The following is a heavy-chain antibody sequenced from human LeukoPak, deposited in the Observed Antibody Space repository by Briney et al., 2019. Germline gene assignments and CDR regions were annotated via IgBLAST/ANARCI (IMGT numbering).Heavy chain of an antibody. CDR3: AKGYGESHFDS. CDR2: ILFDGSNQ. V-gene: IGHV3-30*02. Sequence: GGSLRLSCAASGFTFRSFGMHFVRQAPGKGLEWVAFILFDGSNQYYTDSVKGRFTISRDNSNNTLFLQMNNLRGDDTAVYLCAKGYGESHFDSWGQGTLVTVSS. D-gene: IGHD5-18*01. CDR1: GFTFRSFG. J-gene: IGHJ4*02.